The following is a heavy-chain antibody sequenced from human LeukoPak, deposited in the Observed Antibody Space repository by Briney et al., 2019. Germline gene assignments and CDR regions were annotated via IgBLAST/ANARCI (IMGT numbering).Heavy chain of an antibody. CDR3: ARGPMELLRYFGWLLHP. J-gene: IGHJ5*02. Sequence: GGSLRLSCAASGFTFSSYSMNWVRQAPGKGLEWVSSISSSSSYIYYADSVKGRFTISRDNAKNSLYLQMNSLRAEDTAVYYCARGPMELLRYFGWLLHPWGQGTLVTVSS. CDR1: GFTFSSYS. CDR2: ISSSSSYI. D-gene: IGHD3-9*01. V-gene: IGHV3-21*01.